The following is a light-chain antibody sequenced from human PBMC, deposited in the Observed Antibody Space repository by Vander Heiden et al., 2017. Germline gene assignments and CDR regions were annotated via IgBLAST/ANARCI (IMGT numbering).Light chain of an antibody. CDR2: WAS. Sequence: DIVMTQSPDSLAVSLGERATINCKSSQSVLYSSNNKNYLAWYQQKPGQPPKLLIYWASTRESGVPDRFSGSGSGTDFTLTISSLQAEDVAVYCCQQYYSTPQLTFGGGTKVEIK. V-gene: IGKV4-1*01. CDR3: QQYYSTPQLT. CDR1: QSVLYSSNNKNY. J-gene: IGKJ4*01.